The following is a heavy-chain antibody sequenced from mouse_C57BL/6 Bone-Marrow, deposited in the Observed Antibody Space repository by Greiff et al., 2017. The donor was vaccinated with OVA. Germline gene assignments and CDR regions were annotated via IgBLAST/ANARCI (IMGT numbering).Heavy chain of an antibody. Sequence: QVQLQQPGAELVQPGASVKLSCKASGYTFPSYWMQWVKQRPGQGLEWIGDIDPSDSYTNYNQNFKGKATLTVDTSSSTAYLQLSSLTTGYSAVDYFASAAETLYYFDDWGQGTTLTVSS. CDR3: ASAAETLYYFDD. D-gene: IGHD6-1*01. V-gene: IGHV1-50*01. CDR2: IDPSDSYT. CDR1: GYTFPSYW. J-gene: IGHJ2*01.